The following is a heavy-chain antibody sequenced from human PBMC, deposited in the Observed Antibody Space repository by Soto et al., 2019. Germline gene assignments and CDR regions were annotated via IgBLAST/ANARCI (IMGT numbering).Heavy chain of an antibody. J-gene: IGHJ6*02. CDR2: INPNSGGT. CDR3: ARVGSVAGYCSSTSCPDYYYYGMDV. D-gene: IGHD2-2*01. CDR1: GYTFTGYY. Sequence: ASVKVSCKASGYTFTGYYMHWVRQAPGQGLEWMGWINPNSGGTNYAKKFQGRVTMTRDTSISTAYMELSRLRSDDTAVYYCARVGSVAGYCSSTSCPDYYYYGMDVWGQGTTVTVSS. V-gene: IGHV1-2*02.